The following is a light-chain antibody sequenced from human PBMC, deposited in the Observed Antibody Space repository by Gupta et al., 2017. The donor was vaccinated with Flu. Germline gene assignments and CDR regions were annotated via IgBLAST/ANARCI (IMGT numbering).Light chain of an antibody. CDR2: GAS. CDR1: QTLRSSD. J-gene: IGKJ1*01. CDR3: QQDGSSPRT. V-gene: IGKV3-20*01. Sequence: DNLSLSPGERATLSCRASQTLRSSDLGWYQQKPGQSPRFLIYGASNRASGVPDRFSDSGSGTDFTLTINKLEPEDFAVYFCQQDGSSPRTFGQGTKVEVK.